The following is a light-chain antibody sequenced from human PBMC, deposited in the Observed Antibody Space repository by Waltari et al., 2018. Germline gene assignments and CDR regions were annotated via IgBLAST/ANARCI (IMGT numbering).Light chain of an antibody. CDR2: DVS. Sequence: QSALTQPASVSGSPGQSITISCTGTSRDVGNYNYVPWYQQHPGRAPKPIISDVSDRPSGVSNRFSGSKSGNTASLTISGLQAEDEGDYYCCSYTNVGSWVFGGGTKVTVL. CDR3: CSYTNVGSWV. J-gene: IGLJ3*02. V-gene: IGLV2-14*03. CDR1: SRDVGNYNY.